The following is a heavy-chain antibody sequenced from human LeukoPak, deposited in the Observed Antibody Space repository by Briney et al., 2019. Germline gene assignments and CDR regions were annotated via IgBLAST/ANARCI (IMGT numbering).Heavy chain of an antibody. Sequence: GGSLRLSCAASGFTFSDYYMSWIRQAPGKGLEWVSYISSSGSTIYYADSVKGRFTISRDNAKNSLYLQMNSLRAEDTAVYYCARVAPSPSYYMDVWGKGTTVTVSS. CDR3: ARVAPSPSYYMDV. CDR2: ISSSGSTI. V-gene: IGHV3-11*04. D-gene: IGHD2-21*01. J-gene: IGHJ6*03. CDR1: GFTFSDYY.